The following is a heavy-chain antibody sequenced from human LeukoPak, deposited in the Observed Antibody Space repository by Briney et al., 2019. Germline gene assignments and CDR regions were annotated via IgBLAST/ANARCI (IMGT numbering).Heavy chain of an antibody. D-gene: IGHD3-10*01. V-gene: IGHV4-59*01. CDR2: IYYSGST. CDR1: GGSISSYY. J-gene: IGHJ4*02. Sequence: PSETLSLTCTVSGGSISSYYWSWIRQPPGKGLEWIGYIYYSGSTNYNPSLKSRVTISIETSKNQFSLNLSSVTAADTAVYYCARVLGDYYGSGSQSHYFDYWGQGTLVTVSS. CDR3: ARVLGDYYGSGSQSHYFDY.